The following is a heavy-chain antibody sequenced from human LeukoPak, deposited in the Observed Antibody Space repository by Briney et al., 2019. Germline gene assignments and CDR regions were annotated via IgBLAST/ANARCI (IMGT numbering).Heavy chain of an antibody. J-gene: IGHJ4*02. CDR1: GGSISTSTYY. CDR3: ARDWGRGDFDY. D-gene: IGHD3-16*01. V-gene: IGHV4-39*07. CDR2: IYYSGGT. Sequence: SETLSLTCTVSGGSISTSTYYWGWIRQPPGKGLEWIGSIYYSGGTSYNPSLKSRLTISLDTSKNQFSLRLTSVTAADTAVYYCARDWGRGDFDYWGQGTLVPVSS.